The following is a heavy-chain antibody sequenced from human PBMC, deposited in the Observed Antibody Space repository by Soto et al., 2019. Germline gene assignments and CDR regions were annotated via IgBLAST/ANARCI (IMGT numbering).Heavy chain of an antibody. CDR3: ARGTTVTTWNYYYYGMDV. D-gene: IGHD4-17*01. CDR2: IIPIFGTA. J-gene: IGHJ6*02. V-gene: IGHV1-69*13. Sequence: SVKVSCKASGGTFSSYAISWVRQAPGQGLEWMGGIIPIFGTANYAQKFQGRVTITADESTSTAYMELSSLRSEDTAVYYCARGTTVTTWNYYYYGMDVWGQGTTVTVSS. CDR1: GGTFSSYA.